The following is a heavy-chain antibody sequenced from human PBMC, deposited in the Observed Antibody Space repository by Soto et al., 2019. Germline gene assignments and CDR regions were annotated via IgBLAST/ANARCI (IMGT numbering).Heavy chain of an antibody. V-gene: IGHV4-59*01. CDR2: IYYSGST. CDR1: GGSISSYY. Sequence: SETLSLTCTVSGGSISSYYWSWIRQPPGKGLEWIGYIYYSGSTNYNPSLKSRVTISVDTSKNQFSLKLSSVTAADTAVYYCARAQPGVTIFGVVIWGKPEYYFDYWGQGTLVTVSS. CDR3: ARAQPGVTIFGVVIWGKPEYYFDY. D-gene: IGHD3-3*01. J-gene: IGHJ4*02.